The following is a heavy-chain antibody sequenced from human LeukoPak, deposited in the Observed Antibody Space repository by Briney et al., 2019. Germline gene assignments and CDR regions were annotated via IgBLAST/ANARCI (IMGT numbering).Heavy chain of an antibody. D-gene: IGHD3-10*01. CDR2: IYYSGST. V-gene: IGHV4-39*01. Sequence: PSETLSLTCTVSGGSISRSSDYWGWVRQPPGKGLEWIGSIYYSGSTYYNPSLKSRVTISVDTSKNQFSLKLNSVTASDTAVYFCASLQSGGVDSRGQGTLVTVSS. J-gene: IGHJ4*02. CDR1: GGSISRSSDY. CDR3: ASLQSGGVDS.